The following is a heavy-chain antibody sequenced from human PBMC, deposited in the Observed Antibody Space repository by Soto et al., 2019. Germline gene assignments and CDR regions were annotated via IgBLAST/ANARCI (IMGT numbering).Heavy chain of an antibody. CDR1: GGTISRYY. J-gene: IGHJ6*02. D-gene: IGHD2-21*02. CDR2: MYNTGNT. Sequence: QVQLQESGPGLVKPSETLSLTCTVSGGTISRYYWSWIRQPPGKGLEWIGYMYNTGNTVYNPSFTRRVTLSVDTSKHQVSLKLNSVTAADTAVYYCARDLWGYCGTDCYPLDVWGQGTTVTVSS. CDR3: ARDLWGYCGTDCYPLDV. V-gene: IGHV4-59*01.